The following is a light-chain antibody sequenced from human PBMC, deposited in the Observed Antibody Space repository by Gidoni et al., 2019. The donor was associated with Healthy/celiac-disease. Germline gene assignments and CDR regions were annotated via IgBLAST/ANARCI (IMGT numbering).Light chain of an antibody. CDR3: QQYEKLPL. Sequence: DIKMTQSPSSLSASVGDRVTITCQASQDISNYLNWYQQKPGNAPKHLIYDASNLDTGVPSRFSGSGSGTDFTFTIRSLRPEDIATYYCQQYEKLPLFGGGTKVEIK. CDR2: DAS. V-gene: IGKV1-33*01. J-gene: IGKJ4*01. CDR1: QDISNY.